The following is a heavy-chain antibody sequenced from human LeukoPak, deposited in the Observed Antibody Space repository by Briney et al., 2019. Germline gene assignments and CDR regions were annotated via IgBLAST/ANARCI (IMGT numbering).Heavy chain of an antibody. D-gene: IGHD5-18*01. CDR1: GGSISSSSYY. CDR3: ARSWIQLWYHY. CDR2: IYYSGST. V-gene: IGHV4-39*01. J-gene: IGHJ4*02. Sequence: SETLSLTCTVSGGSISSSSYYWGWIRQPPGKGLEWIGSIYYSGSTYYNPSLKSRVTISVDTSKNQFSLKLSSVTAADTAVYYCARSWIQLWYHYWGQGTLVTVSS.